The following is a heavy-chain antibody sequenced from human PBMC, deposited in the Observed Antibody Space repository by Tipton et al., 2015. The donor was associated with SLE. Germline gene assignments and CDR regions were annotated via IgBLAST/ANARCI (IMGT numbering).Heavy chain of an antibody. CDR2: VFYRGVT. J-gene: IGHJ6*02. Sequence: LRLSCSVSGDSVTNGNYYWGWIRQPPWQGLEWIGSVFYRGVTYYNPSLESRVTVSVDTSKNQFSLNLSSVTAADTAVFYCARSPNKDCTGGVCFHGLDVWGQGTTVTVSS. V-gene: IGHV4-39*07. CDR1: GDSVTNGNYY. CDR3: ARSPNKDCTGGVCFHGLDV. D-gene: IGHD2-8*02.